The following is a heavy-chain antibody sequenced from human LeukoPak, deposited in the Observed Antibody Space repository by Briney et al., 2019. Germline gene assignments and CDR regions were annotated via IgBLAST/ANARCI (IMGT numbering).Heavy chain of an antibody. V-gene: IGHV3-11*01. CDR3: XXRTLYGDYVGY. D-gene: IGHD4-17*01. CDR2: ISSSGSTI. Sequence: GGSLRLSCAASGFTFSDYYMSWIRQAPGKGLEWVSYISSSGSTIYYADSVKGRFTISRDNAKNSLYLQMNSLRAEDTAVYYCXXRTLYGDYVGYWGQGTLVTVSS. CDR1: GFTFSDYY. J-gene: IGHJ4*02.